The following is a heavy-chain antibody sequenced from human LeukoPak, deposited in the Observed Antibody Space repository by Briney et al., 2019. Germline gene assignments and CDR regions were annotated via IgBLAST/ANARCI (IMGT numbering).Heavy chain of an antibody. CDR2: ISSSSSYI. D-gene: IGHD2-2*01. V-gene: IGHV3-21*01. CDR3: ARGGQLFFDY. J-gene: IGHJ4*02. CDR1: GFTFSSYS. Sequence: GGSLRLSCAASGFTFSSYSMNWVRQAPGKGLEWVSSISSSSSYIYYTDSVKGRFTISRDNAKNSLYLQMNSLRAEDTAVYYCARGGQLFFDYWGQGTLVTVSS.